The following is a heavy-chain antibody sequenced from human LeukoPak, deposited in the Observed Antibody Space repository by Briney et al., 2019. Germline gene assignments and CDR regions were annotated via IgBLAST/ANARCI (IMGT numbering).Heavy chain of an antibody. J-gene: IGHJ4*02. Sequence: SETLSLTCTVSGGSISSYYWSWIRQPPGKGLEWVGYIFYSGSTKYNPSLKSRVTISVDTSKNQFSLKLSSVTAADTAVYYCARGPILAGYYNDYWGQGTLVTVSS. CDR3: ARGPILAGYYNDY. CDR1: GGSISSYY. V-gene: IGHV4-59*01. CDR2: IFYSGST. D-gene: IGHD3-9*01.